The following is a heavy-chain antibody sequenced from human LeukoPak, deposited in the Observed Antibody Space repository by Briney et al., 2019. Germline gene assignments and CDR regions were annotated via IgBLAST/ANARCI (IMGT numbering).Heavy chain of an antibody. V-gene: IGHV1-2*02. CDR2: IYPNSGGT. CDR1: GYTFTGYY. J-gene: IGHJ4*02. Sequence: ASVKVSCKTSGYTFTGYYIHWVRPAPGQGLEWRGWIYPNSGGTNYAQKFLGRVTMTRDTSISTAYMELSRLTSDDTATYYCARVGDDSSGYPTLWGQGSLVTVSS. CDR3: ARVGDDSSGYPTL. D-gene: IGHD3-22*01.